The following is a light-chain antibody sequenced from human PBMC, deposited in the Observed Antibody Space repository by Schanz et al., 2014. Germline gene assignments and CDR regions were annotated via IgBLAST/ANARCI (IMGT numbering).Light chain of an antibody. J-gene: IGKJ4*01. CDR3: QQYNDWPLT. CDR1: QRVTSN. V-gene: IGKV3D-15*01. CDR2: GAS. Sequence: EIVLTQSPGTLSLSPGERATLSCRASQRVTSNSLAWYQQKPGQAPRLLIYGASSRATGIPDRFSGSGSGTEFALTISNLQSEDFAVYYCQQYNDWPLTFGGGTKVEIK.